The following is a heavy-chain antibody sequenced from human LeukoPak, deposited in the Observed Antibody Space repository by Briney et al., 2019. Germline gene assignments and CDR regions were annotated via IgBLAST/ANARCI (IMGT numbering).Heavy chain of an antibody. D-gene: IGHD3-22*01. J-gene: IGHJ4*02. V-gene: IGHV3-23*01. CDR1: GFTFSSYA. CDR2: ISGSGGST. CDR3: ANLITYYYDSSGPRTPPTVDY. Sequence: GSLRLSCAASGFTFSSYAMSWVRQAPGKGLEWVSAISGSGGSTYYADSVKGRFTISRGNSKNTLYLQMNSLRAEDTAVYYCANLITYYYDSSGPRTPPTVDYWGQGTLVTVSS.